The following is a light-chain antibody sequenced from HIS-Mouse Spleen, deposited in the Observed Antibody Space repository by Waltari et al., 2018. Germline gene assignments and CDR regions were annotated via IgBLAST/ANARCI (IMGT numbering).Light chain of an antibody. J-gene: IGLJ3*02. CDR1: SSNIGSNY. CDR2: RNN. CDR3: AAWDDSLSADWV. V-gene: IGLV1-47*01. Sequence: QSVLTQPPSASGTPGQRVTISCSGSSSNIGSNYVYWYQQLPGTAPKLLIYRNNRLTSGVPGRFSGSKSGTSASLAISGLRSEDGADYYCAAWDDSLSADWVFGGGTKLTGL.